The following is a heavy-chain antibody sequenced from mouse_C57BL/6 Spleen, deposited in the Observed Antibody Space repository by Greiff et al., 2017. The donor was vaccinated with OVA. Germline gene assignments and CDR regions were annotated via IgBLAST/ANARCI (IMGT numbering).Heavy chain of an antibody. CDR1: GYTFTDYE. CDR2: IDPETGGT. V-gene: IGHV1-15*01. CDR3: TPIGYYGNYPGDY. Sequence: QVQLQQSGAELVRPGASVTLSCKASGYTFTDYEMHWVKQTPVHGLEWIGAIDPETGGTAYNQKFKGKAILTADKSSSTAYMELRSVTSEDSAVYYCTPIGYYGNYPGDYWGQGTALTVSS. J-gene: IGHJ2*01. D-gene: IGHD2-1*01.